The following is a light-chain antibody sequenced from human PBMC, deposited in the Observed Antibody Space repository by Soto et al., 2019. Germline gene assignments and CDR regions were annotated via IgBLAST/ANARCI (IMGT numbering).Light chain of an antibody. CDR3: QQIHSTSSYT. J-gene: IGKJ2*01. Sequence: DIQMTQSPSSLSASVGDRVTITCRASQNIRNYLNWYQQRPGKTPNLLVYAASNLRSGVPSRFSGSGSGTLFTLTITTLQPEDFATYYCQQIHSTSSYTFDQGTRVDIK. CDR2: AAS. CDR1: QNIRNY. V-gene: IGKV1-39*01.